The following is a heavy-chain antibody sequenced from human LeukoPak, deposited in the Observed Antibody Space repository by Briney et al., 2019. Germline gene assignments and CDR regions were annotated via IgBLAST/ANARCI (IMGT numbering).Heavy chain of an antibody. CDR3: ARDPLDRGFRGE. V-gene: IGHV1-69*13. D-gene: IGHD3-10*01. J-gene: IGHJ4*02. Sequence: ASVKVSCKASGGTFSSYAIGWVRQAPGQGLEWMGGIIPIFGTASYAQKFQGRVTITADESTSTAYMELSSLRSEDTAVYYCARDPLDRGFRGEWGQGTLVTVSS. CDR1: GGTFSSYA. CDR2: IIPIFGTA.